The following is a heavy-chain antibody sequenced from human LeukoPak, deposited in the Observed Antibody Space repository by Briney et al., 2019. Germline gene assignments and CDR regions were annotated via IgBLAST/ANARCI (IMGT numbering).Heavy chain of an antibody. J-gene: IGHJ4*02. Sequence: GGSLRLSCAASGFTFSGYWMHWVRQAPGKGLLWVARIYSDGSSTIYADSVQGRFTISRDNAKNTLYLQMNSLRAEDTAVYYCARGDYYHFGYWGQGTLVTVSS. CDR3: ARGDYYHFGY. CDR2: IYSDGSST. V-gene: IGHV3-74*01. D-gene: IGHD1-26*01. CDR1: GFTFSGYW.